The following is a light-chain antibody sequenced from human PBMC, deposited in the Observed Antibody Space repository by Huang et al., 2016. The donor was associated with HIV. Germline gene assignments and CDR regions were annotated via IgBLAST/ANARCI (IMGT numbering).Light chain of an antibody. V-gene: IGKV3-20*01. CDR1: QSVSSSY. CDR2: GAS. Sequence: EIVLTQSPGTLSLSPGERATLSCRASQSVSSSYLAWYQQKPGQSPRLLIYGASNRATGIPDRVSGSGSGTDFTLTISRLEPEDFAVYYCQQYGNSLAFGPGTKLDIK. J-gene: IGKJ3*01. CDR3: QQYGNSLA.